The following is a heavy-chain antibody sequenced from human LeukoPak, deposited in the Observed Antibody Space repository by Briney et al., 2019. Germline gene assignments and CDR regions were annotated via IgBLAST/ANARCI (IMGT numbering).Heavy chain of an antibody. V-gene: IGHV1-2*02. CDR3: VREDFVVIPAAMRGDY. J-gene: IGHJ4*02. D-gene: IGHD2-2*01. CDR1: GYTFTGFY. CDR2: INPDRGGT. Sequence: ASVKVSCKASGYTFTGFYIHWVRQAPGQGLEWMGWINPDRGGTNYAQKFQGRVTLTRDTSINTAYMELSGLTSDDTAVYYCVREDFVVIPAAMRGDYWGQGTQVIVSS.